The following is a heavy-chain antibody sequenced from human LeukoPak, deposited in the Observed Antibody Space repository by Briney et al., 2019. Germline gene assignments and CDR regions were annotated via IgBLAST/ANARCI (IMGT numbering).Heavy chain of an antibody. CDR3: ARLSSRSLYYYYYYMDV. D-gene: IGHD1-26*01. V-gene: IGHV4-34*01. CDR1: GGSFSGYY. CDR2: INHSGST. J-gene: IGHJ6*03. Sequence: SETLSLTCAVYGGSFSGYYWSWIRQPPGKGLEWIGEINHSGSTNYNPSLKSRVTISVDTSKNQFSLKLSSVTAADTAVYYCARLSSRSLYYYYYYMDVWGKGTTVTVSS.